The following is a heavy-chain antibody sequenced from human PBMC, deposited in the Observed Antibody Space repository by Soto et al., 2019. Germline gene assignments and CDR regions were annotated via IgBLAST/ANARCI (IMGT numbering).Heavy chain of an antibody. CDR2: INAGNGDT. Sequence: ASVKVSCKASRYSFTTYALHWVHQDHGQRLEWRGWINAGNGDTKYSEKFQGRLTINRATXVNTAYMELSTPGSEDPSVYYSARAPGSRAALRVYQFDYWG. J-gene: IGHJ4*01. CDR1: RYSFTTYA. V-gene: IGHV1-3*01. D-gene: IGHD6-13*01. CDR3: ARAPGSRAALRVYQFDY.